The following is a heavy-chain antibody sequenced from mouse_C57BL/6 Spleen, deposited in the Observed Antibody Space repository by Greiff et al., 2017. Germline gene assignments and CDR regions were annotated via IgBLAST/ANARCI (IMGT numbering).Heavy chain of an antibody. CDR3: GRWLGQWAMDY. J-gene: IGHJ4*01. Sequence: EVQLVESGGGLVQPGGSLSLSCAASGFTFTDYYMRWVRQPPGKALEWLGFISNKANGYTTEYSASVKGRFTISRANSQSILYLQMHALRAEDSATYYCGRWLGQWAMDYWGQGTSVTVSS. CDR2: ISNKANGYTT. CDR1: GFTFTDYY. V-gene: IGHV7-3*01. D-gene: IGHD1-3*01.